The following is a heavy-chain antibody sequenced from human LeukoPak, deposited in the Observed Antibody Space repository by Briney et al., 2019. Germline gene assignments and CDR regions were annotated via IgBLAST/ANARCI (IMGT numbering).Heavy chain of an antibody. Sequence: PGGSLRLSCAASGFTFSSYSMNWVRQAPGKGLEWVSSISSSSSYIYYADSVKGRFTISRDNSKNTLYLQMNSLRAEDTAVYYCARDTKSGLDYYYYMDVWGKGTTVTVSS. CDR1: GFTFSSYS. V-gene: IGHV3-21*04. CDR2: ISSSSSYI. CDR3: ARDTKSGLDYYYYMDV. J-gene: IGHJ6*03.